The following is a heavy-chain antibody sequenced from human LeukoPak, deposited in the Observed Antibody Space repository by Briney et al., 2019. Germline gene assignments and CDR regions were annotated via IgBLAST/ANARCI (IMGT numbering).Heavy chain of an antibody. J-gene: IGHJ4*02. Sequence: SLLLACSAPVHHFSYYLRDSGPQAPAKGLEMDSRVSRKRHCIYYADSVRGRFTISRDNAKHSIFLQMNSLRAADTAVYYCAREDLGSYSSGYYYPTNFDYWGQGILVTVSS. CDR3: AREDLGSYSSGYYYPTNFDY. CDR2: VSRKRHCI. D-gene: IGHD3-22*01. CDR1: VHHFSYYL. V-gene: IGHV3-21*01.